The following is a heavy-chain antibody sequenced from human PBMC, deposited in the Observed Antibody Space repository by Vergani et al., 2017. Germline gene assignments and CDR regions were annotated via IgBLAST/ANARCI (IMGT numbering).Heavy chain of an antibody. V-gene: IGHV1-69*01. CDR1: GGTFSSYA. Sequence: QVQLVQSGAEVKKPGSSVKVSCKASGGTFSSYAISWVRQAPGQGLEWMGGIITIFGTANYAQKFQGRVTITADDATSTAYMELSSLRSEDTAVYYCAGGPYSGSYYGMDFWGKGTTVTVSS. CDR3: AGGPYSGSYYGMDF. D-gene: IGHD1-26*01. J-gene: IGHJ6*04. CDR2: IITIFGTA.